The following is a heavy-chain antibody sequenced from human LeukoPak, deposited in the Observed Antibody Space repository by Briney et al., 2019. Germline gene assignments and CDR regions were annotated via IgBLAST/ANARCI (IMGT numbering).Heavy chain of an antibody. J-gene: IGHJ4*02. CDR2: ISAYNGNT. Sequence: ASVKVSCKASGYTFTTYGLSWVRQAPGQGLEWMGWISAYNGNTNYAQKVQGRVTMTTDTSTSTAYMELRSLRSDDTAVYYCARDQGGNYYFDSWGQGTLVTVSS. CDR3: ARDQGGNYYFDS. CDR1: GYTFTTYG. V-gene: IGHV1-18*01. D-gene: IGHD4-23*01.